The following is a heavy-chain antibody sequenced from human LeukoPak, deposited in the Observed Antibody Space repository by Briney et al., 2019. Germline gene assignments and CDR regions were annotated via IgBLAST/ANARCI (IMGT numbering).Heavy chain of an antibody. D-gene: IGHD2-2*01. Sequence: SETLSLTCTVSGGSISSYCWSWIRQPPGKGLEWIGYIYYSGSTNYNPSLKSRVTISVDTSKNQFSLKLSSVTAADTAVYYCARDCSSTSCPRGGYYGMDVWGKGTTVTVSS. CDR3: ARDCSSTSCPRGGYYGMDV. CDR2: IYYSGST. V-gene: IGHV4-59*01. CDR1: GGSISSYC. J-gene: IGHJ6*04.